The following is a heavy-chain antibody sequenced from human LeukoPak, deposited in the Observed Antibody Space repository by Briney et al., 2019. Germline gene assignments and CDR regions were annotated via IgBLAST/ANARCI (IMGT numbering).Heavy chain of an antibody. CDR2: IYYTGST. Sequence: SETLSLTCAVSGASISGSGYYLGWIRQPPGKGLEWIGNIYYTGSTYYNPSLKSRITISADTSKNQFSLKLSSVTAADTAVYYCARDQADYFDYWGQGTLVTVSS. CDR3: ARDQADYFDY. V-gene: IGHV4-39*07. CDR1: GASISGSGYY. J-gene: IGHJ4*02.